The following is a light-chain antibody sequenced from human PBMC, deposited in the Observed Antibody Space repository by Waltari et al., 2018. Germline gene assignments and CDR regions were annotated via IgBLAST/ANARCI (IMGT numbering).Light chain of an antibody. V-gene: IGKV2-28*01. CDR1: QSLLHSNGYNY. CDR2: LGS. Sequence: IVMTQSPLSLPVTPGEPASISCRSSQSLLHSNGYNYWDWYLQKPGQSPQLLIYLGSNRDSGVPDRFSGSGSGTDFTLKISRVEAEDVGVYYCMQALQTPLTFGGGTKVGIK. CDR3: MQALQTPLT. J-gene: IGKJ4*01.